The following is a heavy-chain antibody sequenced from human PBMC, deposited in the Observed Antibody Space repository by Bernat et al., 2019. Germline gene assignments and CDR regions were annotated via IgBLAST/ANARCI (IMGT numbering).Heavy chain of an antibody. D-gene: IGHD3-22*01. CDR2: INWNGGST. CDR3: ARDLYYYDSSGYYWGY. CDR1: GFTFDDYG. J-gene: IGHJ4*02. Sequence: EVQLVESGGGVVRPGGSLRLSCAASGFTFDDYGMSWDRQAPGKGMEWVAGINWNGGSTGYADSVKGRFTISRDNAKNSLYLQMNSLRAEDTALYYCARDLYYYDSSGYYWGYWGQGTLVTVSS. V-gene: IGHV3-20*04.